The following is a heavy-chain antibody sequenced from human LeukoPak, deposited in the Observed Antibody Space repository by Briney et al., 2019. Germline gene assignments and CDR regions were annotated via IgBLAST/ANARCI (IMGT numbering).Heavy chain of an antibody. D-gene: IGHD3-3*01. CDR3: ARGVDFWSGSPYFDF. CDR1: GYSFNSYY. CDR2: IYPGDPET. V-gene: IGHV5-51*01. J-gene: IGHJ4*02. Sequence: GASLKIPCKGSGYSFNSYYIGWVRQMPGKGLEWMGSIYPGDPETRYSPSFEGQVTISLDRSITTAYLQWSSLKASDTAMYYCARGVDFWSGSPYFDFWGQGSLVTVS.